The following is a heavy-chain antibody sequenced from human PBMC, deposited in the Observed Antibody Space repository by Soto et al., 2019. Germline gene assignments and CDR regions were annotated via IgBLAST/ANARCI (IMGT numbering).Heavy chain of an antibody. J-gene: IGHJ4*02. CDR1: GFIFRSYA. D-gene: IGHD1-26*01. V-gene: IGHV3-30*09. CDR3: ARAFSGSYPNFDY. Sequence: SLRLSCLASGFIFRSYAMHWVRQAPGKGLEWVAVITYDGINGYYADSVRGRFAISRDNSKNTLYLQMNSLRPEDTAAYYCARAFSGSYPNFDYWGQGTLVTVSS. CDR2: ITYDGING.